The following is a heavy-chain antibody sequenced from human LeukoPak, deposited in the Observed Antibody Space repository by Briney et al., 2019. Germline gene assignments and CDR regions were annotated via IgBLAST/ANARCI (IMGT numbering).Heavy chain of an antibody. Sequence: GGSLRLSCAASGFTFSSYSMNWVRQAPGKGLEWVSYISSSSSTIYYADSVKGRFTISRDNAKNSLYLQMNSLRDEDTAVYYCARDRTYYYDSSGYYDYWGQGTLVTVSS. CDR1: GFTFSSYS. V-gene: IGHV3-48*02. CDR2: ISSSSSTI. D-gene: IGHD3-22*01. CDR3: ARDRTYYYDSSGYYDY. J-gene: IGHJ4*02.